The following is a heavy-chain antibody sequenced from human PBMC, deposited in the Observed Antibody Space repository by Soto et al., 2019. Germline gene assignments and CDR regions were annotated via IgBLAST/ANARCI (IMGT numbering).Heavy chain of an antibody. CDR3: ARHGGTSIAVAGTYFDY. CDR1: GGSISSYY. CDR2: IYYSGST. J-gene: IGHJ4*02. V-gene: IGHV4-59*08. Sequence: SETLSLTCAVYGGSISSYYWSWIRQPPGKGLEWIGYIYYSGSTNYNPSLKSRVTISVDTSKNQFSLKLSSVTAADTAVYYCARHGGTSIAVAGTYFDYWGQGTLVTVSS. D-gene: IGHD6-19*01.